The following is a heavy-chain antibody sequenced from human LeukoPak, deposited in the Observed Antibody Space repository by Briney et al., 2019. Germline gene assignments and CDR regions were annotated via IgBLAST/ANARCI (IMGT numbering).Heavy chain of an antibody. CDR3: VRVGPFGMSSGYWFDP. CDR1: GGSISSYY. CDR2: IYYSGST. Sequence: SETLSLTCTVSGGSISSYYWSWIRQPPGKGLEWIGYIYYSGSTNYNPSLKSRVTISLDTSKNQFSLNLTSVTAADTAVYYCVRVGPFGMSSGYWFDPWGQGTLVTVSS. D-gene: IGHD3-16*01. J-gene: IGHJ5*02. V-gene: IGHV4-59*12.